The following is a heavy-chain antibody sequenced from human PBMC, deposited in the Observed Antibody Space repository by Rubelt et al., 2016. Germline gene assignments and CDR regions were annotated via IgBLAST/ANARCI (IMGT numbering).Heavy chain of an antibody. J-gene: IGHJ4*02. CDR3: ATIGHGGNYFFDH. CDR2: INHSGST. D-gene: IGHD4-23*01. Sequence: QVQLQQWGAGLLKPSETLSLTCAVYGGSFSGYYWSWIRQPPGKGLEWIGEINHSGSTNYNPSLKSRVTISVDTSKNQVSLKLSAVTAADTAVYYCATIGHGGNYFFDHWGQGTLVTVSS. CDR1: GGSFSGYY. V-gene: IGHV4-34*01.